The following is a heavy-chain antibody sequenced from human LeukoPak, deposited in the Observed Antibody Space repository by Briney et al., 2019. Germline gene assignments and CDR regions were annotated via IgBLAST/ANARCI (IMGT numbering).Heavy chain of an antibody. Sequence: SETLSLTCGVYGGSFSGYHWNWIRQPPGEGLEWIGEINHSGSTNYNPSLKSRVTISVDTSKKQFSLRLSSVTAADTAVYFCARGVRIAAADPHLDYWGQGTLVTVSS. CDR1: GGSFSGYH. CDR3: ARGVRIAAADPHLDY. J-gene: IGHJ4*02. CDR2: INHSGST. D-gene: IGHD6-25*01. V-gene: IGHV4-34*01.